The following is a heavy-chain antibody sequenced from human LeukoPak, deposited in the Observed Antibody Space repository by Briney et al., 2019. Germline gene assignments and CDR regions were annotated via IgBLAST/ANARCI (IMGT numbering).Heavy chain of an antibody. D-gene: IGHD2-2*02. J-gene: IGHJ4*02. CDR3: STGYCSSTRCYTGVDY. Sequence: ASVKVSCKASGYTFSNFGLTWVRQAPGQGLEWMGWISGYSGNANYAQKFQDRVVMTTDRSTSTAYMELRSVRSDDTAVYYCSTGYCSSTRCYTGVDYWGQGTLVTVSS. CDR1: GYTFSNFG. CDR2: ISGYSGNA. V-gene: IGHV1-18*01.